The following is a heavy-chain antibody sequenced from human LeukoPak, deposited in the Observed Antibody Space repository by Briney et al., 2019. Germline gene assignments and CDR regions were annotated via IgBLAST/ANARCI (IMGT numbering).Heavy chain of an antibody. Sequence: GGSLRLSCVASGITFSNHAVSWVRQAPEKGLDWVSVISGSAHKIRYADSVKGRFTISRDNSENIVYLQMNNLRVEDTAVYYCAGRPTGYSSGYIHWGQGTLVTVSS. V-gene: IGHV3-23*01. CDR3: AGRPTGYSSGYIH. J-gene: IGHJ4*02. D-gene: IGHD5-18*01. CDR1: GITFSNHA. CDR2: ISGSAHKI.